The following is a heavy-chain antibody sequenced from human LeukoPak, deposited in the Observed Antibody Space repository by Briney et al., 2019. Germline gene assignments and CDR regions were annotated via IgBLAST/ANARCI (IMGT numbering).Heavy chain of an antibody. CDR3: AKEKYRGYSYGSGDY. CDR1: GFTFSSYG. Sequence: GRPLRLSCAASGFTFSSYGMHWVRQAPGKGLQWVAAISYDGSNKYYADSVKGRFTVSRDNSKNTLCLQMNSLRGEDTAVYYCAKEKYRGYSYGSGDYWGQGTLVTVSS. J-gene: IGHJ4*02. CDR2: ISYDGSNK. V-gene: IGHV3-30*18. D-gene: IGHD5-18*01.